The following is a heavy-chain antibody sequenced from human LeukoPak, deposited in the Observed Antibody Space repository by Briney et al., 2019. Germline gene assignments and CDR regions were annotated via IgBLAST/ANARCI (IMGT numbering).Heavy chain of an antibody. D-gene: IGHD1-26*01. Sequence: ASVKVSCKASGYTFTSYYMHWVRRAPGQGLEWMGIINPSGGSTSYAQKFQGRVTMTRDTSTSTVYMELSSLRSEDTAVYYCATLPPRVVGATTAGDYWGQGTLVTVSS. J-gene: IGHJ4*02. CDR3: ATLPPRVVGATTAGDY. CDR2: INPSGGST. V-gene: IGHV1-46*01. CDR1: GYTFTSYY.